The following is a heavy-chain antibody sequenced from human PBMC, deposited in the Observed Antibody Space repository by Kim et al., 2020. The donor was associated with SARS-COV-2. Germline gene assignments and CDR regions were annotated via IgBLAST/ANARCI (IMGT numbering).Heavy chain of an antibody. CDR1: RYIFKNYG. CDR3: ARGYYYDSSGYLDFDY. Sequence: ASVKVSCKTSRYIFKNYGITWVRQAPGQGLEWMGRINPKSGATNYAQTFQGRATVTRDTSISTAYMELSRLRSDDTAVYYCARGYYYDSSGYLDFDYWGQGTLVTVFS. V-gene: IGHV1-2*06. D-gene: IGHD3-22*01. J-gene: IGHJ4*02. CDR2: INPKSGAT.